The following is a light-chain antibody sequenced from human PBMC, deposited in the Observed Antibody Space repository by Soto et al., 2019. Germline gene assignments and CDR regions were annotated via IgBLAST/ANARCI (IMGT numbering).Light chain of an antibody. Sequence: EIVMTQSPATLSVSPGERVTLSCRASQDIRSSLAWYQQKPGQAPRLLIYGASIRATGIPDRFSGSGSGTDFTLTISRLEPEDFAVYYCQQYGSSTGTFGQGTKV. V-gene: IGKV3-20*01. CDR2: GAS. J-gene: IGKJ1*01. CDR3: QQYGSSTGT. CDR1: QDIRSS.